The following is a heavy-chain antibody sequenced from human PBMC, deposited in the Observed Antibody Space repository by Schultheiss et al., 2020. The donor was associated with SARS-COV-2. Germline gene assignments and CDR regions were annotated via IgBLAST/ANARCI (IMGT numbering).Heavy chain of an antibody. CDR3: ARVVTVVTLMDV. D-gene: IGHD4-23*01. Sequence: SETLSLTCAVYGGSFSGYYWSWIRQPPGKGLEWIGSIYYSGSTYYNPSLKSRVTISVDTSKNQFSLKLSSVTAADTAVYYCARVVTVVTLMDVWGQGTTVTVSS. CDR1: GGSFSGYY. CDR2: IYYSGST. J-gene: IGHJ6*02. V-gene: IGHV4-34*01.